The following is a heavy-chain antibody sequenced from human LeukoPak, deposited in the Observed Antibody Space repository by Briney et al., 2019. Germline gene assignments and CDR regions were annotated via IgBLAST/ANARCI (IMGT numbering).Heavy chain of an antibody. D-gene: IGHD3-10*01. CDR2: IYYSGST. Sequence: SETLSLTCTVSGGSLSTYYWSWIRQPPGKGLECIGYIYYSGSTNYNPSLKSRVTISVDTSKNQFSLKLSSVTAADTAVYYCARYGSGSYSFGMDVWGQGTTVTVSS. J-gene: IGHJ6*02. CDR3: ARYGSGSYSFGMDV. V-gene: IGHV4-59*08. CDR1: GGSLSTYY.